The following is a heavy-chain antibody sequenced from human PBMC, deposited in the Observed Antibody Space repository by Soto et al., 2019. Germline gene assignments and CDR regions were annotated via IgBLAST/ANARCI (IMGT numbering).Heavy chain of an antibody. Sequence: SETLSLTCTVSGGSISSGGYYWSWIRQHPGKGLEWIGYIYYSGSTYYNPSLKSRVTISVDTSKNQFSLKLSSVTAADTAVYYCARDTLYYYGSGSGPYGMDVWGQGTTVTV. CDR2: IYYSGST. D-gene: IGHD3-10*01. CDR1: GGSISSGGYY. J-gene: IGHJ6*02. CDR3: ARDTLYYYGSGSGPYGMDV. V-gene: IGHV4-31*03.